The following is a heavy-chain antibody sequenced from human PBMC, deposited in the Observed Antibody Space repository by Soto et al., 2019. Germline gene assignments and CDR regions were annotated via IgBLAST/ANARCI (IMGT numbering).Heavy chain of an antibody. J-gene: IGHJ3*01. CDR3: ASRLTLATTTGDAFDL. CDR1: NGSISNYY. D-gene: IGHD4-17*01. Sequence: QVQLQESGPGLVKPSETLSLTCTVSNGSISNYYLCWIRQPPGQGLELIGFIYYSGSTNYHPYLQGRVTMSVDMSRNQLSLKLNSVTAADTAVYYCASRLTLATTTGDAFDLWGQGTMVTVSS. CDR2: IYYSGST. V-gene: IGHV4-59*01.